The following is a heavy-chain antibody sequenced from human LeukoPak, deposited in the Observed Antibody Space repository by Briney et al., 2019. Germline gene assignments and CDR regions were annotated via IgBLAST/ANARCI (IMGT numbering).Heavy chain of an antibody. CDR3: TSLDAFHL. J-gene: IGHJ3*01. CDR2: IRSKSSGGTT. V-gene: IGHV3-49*03. CDR1: GFTFGDYA. Sequence: GGSLRLSCTASGFTFGDYAMSWFRQAPGKGLEWVGFIRSKSSGGTTGYAASVKGRFTISRDDSKSIAYLQMHSLKTEDTAVYYCTSLDAFHLWGQGTMVTVSS.